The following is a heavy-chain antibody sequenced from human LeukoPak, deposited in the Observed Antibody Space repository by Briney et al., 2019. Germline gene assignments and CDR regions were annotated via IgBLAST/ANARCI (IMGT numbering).Heavy chain of an antibody. V-gene: IGHV4/OR15-8*01. Sequence: SETLSLTCDVSGGSIDSTNWWNWVRQPPGKGLEWIGEIHHDGRINYNPSLKSRVTLSVDKSKNQLSLRLNSVTAADTAMYYCARSHDHLWGNYPDYWGQGTLVTVSS. CDR1: GGSIDSTNW. D-gene: IGHD3-16*02. CDR3: ARSHDHLWGNYPDY. CDR2: IHHDGRI. J-gene: IGHJ4*02.